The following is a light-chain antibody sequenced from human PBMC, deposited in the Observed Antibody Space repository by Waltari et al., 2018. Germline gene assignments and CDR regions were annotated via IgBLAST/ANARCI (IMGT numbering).Light chain of an antibody. CDR2: GAS. CDR3: QHYVRLPVT. V-gene: IGKV3-20*01. Sequence: EIVLTQSPGTLSQSPGERPTLPCWASQRVGRSLAWYQHKRGQPPRLLIYGASTMATGVPDRFSGSGSGTDFSLTISRLEPEDFAVYYCQHYVRLPVTFGQGTKVEI. CDR1: QRVGRS. J-gene: IGKJ1*01.